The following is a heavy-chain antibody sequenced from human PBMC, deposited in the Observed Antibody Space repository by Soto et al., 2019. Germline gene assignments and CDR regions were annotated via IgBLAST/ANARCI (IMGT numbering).Heavy chain of an antibody. CDR3: ARDCAPMNRIMITSLDY. J-gene: IGHJ4*02. CDR2: IWYDGTNK. V-gene: IGHV3-33*01. CDR1: GFTFSSYG. Sequence: GGSLRLSCAASGFTFSSYGMHWVRQAPGKGLEWVAVIWYDGTNKYYADSVKGRFAISRDNSKNTLYLQMNSLRAEDTAVYYCARDCAPMNRIMITSLDYWGQGTLVTVSS. D-gene: IGHD3-16*01.